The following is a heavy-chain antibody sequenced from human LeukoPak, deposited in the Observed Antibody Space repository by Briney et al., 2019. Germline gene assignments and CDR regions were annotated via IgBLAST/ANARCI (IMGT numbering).Heavy chain of an antibody. D-gene: IGHD6-13*01. Sequence: ASVKVSCKASGYTFTGYYMHWVRQAPGQGLEWMGWINPNSGGTNYAQKFQGRVTMTRDTSTSTAYMELSRLRSDDTAVYYCARDAGYSSSWYPTPYYFDYWGQGTLVTVSS. CDR3: ARDAGYSSSWYPTPYYFDY. CDR1: GYTFTGYY. J-gene: IGHJ4*02. CDR2: INPNSGGT. V-gene: IGHV1-2*02.